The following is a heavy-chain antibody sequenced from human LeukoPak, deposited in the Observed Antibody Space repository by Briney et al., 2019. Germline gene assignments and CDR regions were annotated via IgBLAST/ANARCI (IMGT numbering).Heavy chain of an antibody. CDR2: IYPGDSDT. J-gene: IGHJ5*02. CDR1: GYSFTSYW. V-gene: IGHV5-51*01. D-gene: IGHD6-19*01. Sequence: GESLKISCKGSGYSFTSYWIGWVRQMPGKGLEWMGIIYPGDSDTRYSPSFQGQVTISADKSISTAYLQWSSLKASDTAMYYCARRSSSGYQGGWFDPWGQGTLVTVSS. CDR3: ARRSSSGYQGGWFDP.